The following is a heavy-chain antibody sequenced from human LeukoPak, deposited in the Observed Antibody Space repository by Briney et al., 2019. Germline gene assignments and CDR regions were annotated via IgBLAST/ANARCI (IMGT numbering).Heavy chain of an antibody. Sequence: SETLSLTCTVSGGSISSYYWSWIRQPPGKGLEWIGYIYYSGSTYYNPSLKSRVTISVDTSKNQFSLKLSSVTAADTAVYYCARCGVGTIPLDYWGQGTLVTVSP. CDR1: GGSISSYY. CDR2: IYYSGST. J-gene: IGHJ4*02. D-gene: IGHD3-10*01. CDR3: ARCGVGTIPLDY. V-gene: IGHV4-59*08.